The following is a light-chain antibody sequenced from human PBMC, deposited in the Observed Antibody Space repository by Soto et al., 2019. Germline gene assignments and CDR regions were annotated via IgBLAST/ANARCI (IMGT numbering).Light chain of an antibody. CDR1: QSVGSN. J-gene: IGKJ1*01. CDR2: GAS. CDR3: QQYNNWPPDRT. Sequence: EIVMTQSPATLSVSPGERATLSCRASQSVGSNLAWYQQKPGQAPRLLIYGASTRATGIPARFSGSGSGTEFPLTLSRLQSEDFAIYFCQQYNNWPPDRTFGQGTNIEIK. V-gene: IGKV3-15*01.